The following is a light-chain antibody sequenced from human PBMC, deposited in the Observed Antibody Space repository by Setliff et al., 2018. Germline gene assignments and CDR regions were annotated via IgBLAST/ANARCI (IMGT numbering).Light chain of an antibody. CDR2: DVS. Sequence: QSVLTQPRSVSGSPGQSVTISCTGTSSDVGGYNYVSWYQRHPGKAPKLMIYDVSKRPSGVPDRFSGSKSGNTASLTVSGLQAEDEADYYCSSYAGSNNFPYVFGTGTKGTVL. V-gene: IGLV2-11*01. J-gene: IGLJ1*01. CDR3: SSYAGSNNFPYV. CDR1: SSDVGGYNY.